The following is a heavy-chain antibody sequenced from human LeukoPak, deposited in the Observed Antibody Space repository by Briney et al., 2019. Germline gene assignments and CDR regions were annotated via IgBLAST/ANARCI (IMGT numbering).Heavy chain of an antibody. V-gene: IGHV4-39*07. CDR1: GGSISSSSYY. Sequence: SETLSLTCTVSGGSISSSSYYWGWIRQPPGKGLEWIGSIYYSGSTYYNPSLKSRVTISVDTSKNQFSLKLSSVTAADTAVYYCARDFGYYGSGSSIDYWGQGTLVTVSS. CDR2: IYYSGST. J-gene: IGHJ4*02. CDR3: ARDFGYYGSGSSIDY. D-gene: IGHD3-10*01.